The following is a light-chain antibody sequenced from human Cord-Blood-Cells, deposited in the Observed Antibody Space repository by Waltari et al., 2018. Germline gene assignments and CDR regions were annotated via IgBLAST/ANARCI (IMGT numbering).Light chain of an antibody. J-gene: IGLJ1*01. V-gene: IGLV2-14*03. Sequence: QSALTQPASVSGSPGQSITISCTGTSSDVGGYNYVSWYQQHPGKDPKLMIYDVSNLPSGVSTRFSGSKSGNTASLTISGLQAEDEADYYCSSYTSSSTLVFGTGTKVTVL. CDR2: DVS. CDR1: SSDVGGYNY. CDR3: SSYTSSSTLV.